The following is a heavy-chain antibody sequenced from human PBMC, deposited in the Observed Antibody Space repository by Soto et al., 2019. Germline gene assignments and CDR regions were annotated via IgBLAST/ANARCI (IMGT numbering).Heavy chain of an antibody. CDR3: ARDPAWRNFFDY. CDR2: INAGNGNI. V-gene: IGHV1-3*01. CDR1: GYTFTSYA. J-gene: IGHJ4*02. D-gene: IGHD3-3*01. Sequence: ASVKVSCKASGYTFTSYAMHWVRQAPGQRLEWIGWINAGNGNIKYSQKFQGRVTITRDTSASTAYMELSSLRSEDTAVYYCARDPAWRNFFDYWGQGTLVTVSS.